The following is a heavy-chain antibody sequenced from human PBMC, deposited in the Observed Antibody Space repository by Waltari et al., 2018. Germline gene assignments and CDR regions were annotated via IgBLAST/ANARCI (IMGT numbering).Heavy chain of an antibody. Sequence: QVQLQESGPGLVKPSETLSLTCAVSGYSISSGYYWGWIRQPPGKGLEWIGSIYHSGSTYYNPSLKSRVTISVDTSKNQFSLKLSSVTAADTAVYYCARAGFYDSSGYFHYWGQGTLVTVSS. CDR2: IYHSGST. J-gene: IGHJ4*02. CDR1: GYSISSGYY. D-gene: IGHD3-22*01. CDR3: ARAGFYDSSGYFHY. V-gene: IGHV4-38-2*01.